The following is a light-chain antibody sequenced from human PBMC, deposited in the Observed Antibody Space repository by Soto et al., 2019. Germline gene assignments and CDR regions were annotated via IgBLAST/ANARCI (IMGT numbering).Light chain of an antibody. CDR2: KAS. CDR3: QQYNSYWT. J-gene: IGKJ1*01. CDR1: QSISSW. Sequence: DIQMTQSPSNLSASVGDRVTITCRASQSISSWLAWYQQKPGKAPKLLIYKASSLESGVPSRFSGSGSGTEFTLTISRLQPDVFATYYCQQYNSYWTSGQGIKWIS. V-gene: IGKV1-5*03.